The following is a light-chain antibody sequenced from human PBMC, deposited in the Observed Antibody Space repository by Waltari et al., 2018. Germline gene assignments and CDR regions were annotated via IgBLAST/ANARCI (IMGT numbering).Light chain of an antibody. CDR3: QQYNKWPPWT. V-gene: IGKV3-15*01. CDR2: GAT. CDR1: QSVHSH. J-gene: IGKJ1*01. Sequence: EIVMTQSPATLSVSPGERAPISCTASQSVHSHLAWYQQKPGQAPRLPTYGATTRATGIPAMFSGSWSGKEVTLNISSLQSEDFAVYYWQQYNKWPPWTVGQGTKVEIK.